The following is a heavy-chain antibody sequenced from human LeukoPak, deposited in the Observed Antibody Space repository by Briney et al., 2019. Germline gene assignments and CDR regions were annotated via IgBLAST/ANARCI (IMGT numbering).Heavy chain of an antibody. CDR1: GYTLTELS. CDR3: SRDAHGITMIRGVMYNWFAP. CDR2: FDPEDGET. V-gene: IGHV1-24*01. Sequence: ASVKVSCKVSGYTLTELSMHWVRQAPGKGLEWMGGFDPEDGETIYAQKFQGRVTMTEDTSTDTAYMELSSLRSEDTAVYYCSRDAHGITMIRGVMYNWFAPWGQGTLVTVSS. J-gene: IGHJ5*02. D-gene: IGHD3-10*01.